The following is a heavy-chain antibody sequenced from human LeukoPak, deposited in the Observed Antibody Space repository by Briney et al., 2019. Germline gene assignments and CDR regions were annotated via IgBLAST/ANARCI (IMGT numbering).Heavy chain of an antibody. V-gene: IGHV4-59*01. CDR1: GVSISSYY. CDR3: ARAPLGYTYGPFDY. J-gene: IGHJ4*02. Sequence: SETLSLTCTVSGVSISSYYWSWIRQPPGKGLEWIGYIYYSGSTNYNPSLKSRVTISVDTSKNQFSLKLSSVTAADTAVYYCARAPLGYTYGPFDYWGQGTLVTVSS. CDR2: IYYSGST. D-gene: IGHD5-18*01.